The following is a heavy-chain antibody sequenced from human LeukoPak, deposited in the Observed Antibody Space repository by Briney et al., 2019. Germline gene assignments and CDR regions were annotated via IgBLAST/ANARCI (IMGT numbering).Heavy chain of an antibody. D-gene: IGHD1-26*01. CDR1: GFTFRSYE. Sequence: GGSLRLSCAASGFTFRSYEMNWVRQAPGKGLEWVALISSDGSYKSYADSVRGRFTISRDNSQSTLYLHLNSLRPEDTAVYYCARKHGSGGSYFDYWGQGTLVTVSS. CDR3: ARKHGSGGSYFDY. CDR2: ISSDGSYK. V-gene: IGHV3-30*03. J-gene: IGHJ4*02.